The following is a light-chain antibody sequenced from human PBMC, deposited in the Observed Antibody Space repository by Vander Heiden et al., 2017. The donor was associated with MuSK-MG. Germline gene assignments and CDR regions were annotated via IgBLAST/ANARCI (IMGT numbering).Light chain of an antibody. CDR2: GAS. CDR1: QSVRSSY. J-gene: IGKJ1*01. V-gene: IGKV3-20*01. Sequence: EIGLTQSPGTLSLSPGERATLSCRASQSVRSSYLAWYQQKPGQAPRLLIYGASSRANGIPDRFSGSGSGTDFTLTSSRLEPEDFAVYYCQHDSSSWTFGQGTGVEIK. CDR3: QHDSSSWT.